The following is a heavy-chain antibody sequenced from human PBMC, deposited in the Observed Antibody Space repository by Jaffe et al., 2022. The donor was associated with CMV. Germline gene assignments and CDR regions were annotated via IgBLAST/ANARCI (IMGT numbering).Heavy chain of an antibody. CDR2: IYYSGST. V-gene: IGHV4-59*01. J-gene: IGHJ2*01. D-gene: IGHD3-22*01. Sequence: QVQLQESGPGLVKPSETLSLTCTVSGGSISSYYWSWIRQPPGKGLEWIGYIYYSGSTNYNPSLKSRVTISVDTSKNQFSLKLSSVTAADTAVYYCARSLYYYDSSGYYYPWWYFDLWGRGTLVTVSS. CDR1: GGSISSYY. CDR3: ARSLYYYDSSGYYYPWWYFDL.